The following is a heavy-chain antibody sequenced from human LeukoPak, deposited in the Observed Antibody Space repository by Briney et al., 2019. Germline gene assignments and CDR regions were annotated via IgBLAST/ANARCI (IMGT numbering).Heavy chain of an antibody. CDR2: ISSSSSTI. D-gene: IGHD4-23*01. Sequence: LGGSLRLSCAASGFTFSSYGMNWVRQAPGKGLEWVSYISSSSSTIYYADSVKGRFTISRDNAKNSLYLQMNSLRAEDTAVYYCAKESGGNSSYYFDYWGQGTLVTVSS. CDR1: GFTFSSYG. J-gene: IGHJ4*02. V-gene: IGHV3-48*01. CDR3: AKESGGNSSYYFDY.